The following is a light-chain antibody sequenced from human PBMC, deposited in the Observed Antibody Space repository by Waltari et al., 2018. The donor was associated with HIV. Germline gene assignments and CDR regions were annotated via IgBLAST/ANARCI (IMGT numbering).Light chain of an antibody. Sequence: QSALTQPRSVSGSPGQSVTISCTGTSSDVGGYNFVSWYQQHPGKAPKLVIYDVSKWPSGVPDRFSGSKSGNPASLTISWLQAEDEADYYCCSYTGSYTWVFGGGTELTVL. J-gene: IGLJ3*02. CDR3: CSYTGSYTWV. CDR2: DVS. CDR1: SSDVGGYNF. V-gene: IGLV2-11*01.